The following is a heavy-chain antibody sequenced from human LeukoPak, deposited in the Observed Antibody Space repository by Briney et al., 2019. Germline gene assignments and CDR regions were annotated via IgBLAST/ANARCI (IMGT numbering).Heavy chain of an antibody. Sequence: GRSLRLSCAASGFTFSGSAMHWVRQASGKGLEWVGRIRSKANSYATAYAASVKGRFTISRDDSKNTAYLQMNSLKTEDTAVYYCTRHGPLYDYVWGSYRYDLDYWGQGTLVTVSS. V-gene: IGHV3-73*01. CDR2: IRSKANSYAT. CDR3: TRHGPLYDYVWGSYRYDLDY. J-gene: IGHJ4*02. D-gene: IGHD3-16*02. CDR1: GFTFSGSA.